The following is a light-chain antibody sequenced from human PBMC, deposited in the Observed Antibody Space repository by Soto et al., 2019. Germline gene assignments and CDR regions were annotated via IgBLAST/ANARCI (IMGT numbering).Light chain of an antibody. CDR1: QSISSY. Sequence: EIQKTQSPSSPSASVGDKVTITCRASQSISSYLNWYQQKPGKAPKLLIYAASSLQSGVPSRFSGSGSGTDFTLTISSLQPEDFATYYCQQSYSTPWTFGQGTKVDIK. CDR2: AAS. J-gene: IGKJ1*01. V-gene: IGKV1-39*01. CDR3: QQSYSTPWT.